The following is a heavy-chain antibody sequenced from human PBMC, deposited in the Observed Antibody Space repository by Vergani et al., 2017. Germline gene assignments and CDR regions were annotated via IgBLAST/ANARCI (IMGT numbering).Heavy chain of an antibody. CDR1: GGTFSSYT. CDR3: ARRRSTVTEKNYYYYYGMDV. Sequence: QVQLVQSGAEVKKPGSSVKVSCKASGGTFSSYTISWVRQAPGQGLEWMGRIIPILGIANYAQKFQGRVTITADKSTSTGYMELNSLRSEDTAVYYCARRRSTVTEKNYYYYYGMDVWGQGTTVTVSS. V-gene: IGHV1-69*02. D-gene: IGHD4-17*01. J-gene: IGHJ6*02. CDR2: IIPILGIA.